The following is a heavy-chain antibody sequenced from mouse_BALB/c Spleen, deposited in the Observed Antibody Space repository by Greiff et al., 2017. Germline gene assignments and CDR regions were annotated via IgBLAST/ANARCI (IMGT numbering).Heavy chain of an antibody. CDR1: GFAFSSYD. CDR2: ISSGGGST. V-gene: IGHV5-12-1*01. D-gene: IGHD2-12*01. Sequence: EVKLQESGGGLVKPGGSLKLSCAASGFAFSSYDMSWVRQTPEKRLEWVAYISSGGGSTYYPDTVKGRFTISRDNAKNTLYLQMSSLKSEDTAMYYCARHTNYFDDWGQGTTLTVSS. J-gene: IGHJ2*01. CDR3: ARHTNYFDD.